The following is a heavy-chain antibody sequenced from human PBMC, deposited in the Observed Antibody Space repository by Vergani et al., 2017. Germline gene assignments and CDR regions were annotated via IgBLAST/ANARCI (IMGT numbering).Heavy chain of an antibody. CDR2: ISYDGTQK. Sequence: QVHLVESGGGVVQPGRSLRLSCVVSGFTSSYYGMHWVRQGPGKGLEWVAVISYDGTQKYYADSVKGRFTISRDNSKSTLYLQMNSLRTEDTAVYYCATKSWGKPGCQMGYFRQWGQGTLVTVSS. V-gene: IGHV3-30*03. CDR3: ATKSWGKPGCQMGYFRQ. D-gene: IGHD2-8*01. CDR1: GFTSSYYG. J-gene: IGHJ1*01.